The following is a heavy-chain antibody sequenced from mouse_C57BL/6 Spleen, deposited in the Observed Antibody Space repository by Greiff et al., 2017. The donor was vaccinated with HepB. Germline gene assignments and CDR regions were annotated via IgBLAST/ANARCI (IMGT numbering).Heavy chain of an antibody. Sequence: SGAELVRPGASVTLSCKASGYTFTDYEMHWVKQTPVHGLEWIGAIDPETGGTAYNQKFKGKAILTADKSSSTAYMELRSLTSEDSDVYCWTRSVTTVVAHFDYWGQGTTLTVSS. D-gene: IGHD1-1*01. CDR1: GYTFTDYE. J-gene: IGHJ2*01. CDR3: TRSVTTVVAHFDY. CDR2: IDPETGGT. V-gene: IGHV1-15*01.